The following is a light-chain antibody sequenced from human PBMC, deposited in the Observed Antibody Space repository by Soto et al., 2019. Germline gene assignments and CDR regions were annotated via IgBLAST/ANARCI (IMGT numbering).Light chain of an antibody. Sequence: ELVLTQSPGTLSLSAGGRATLSCRAIQSVSSSYLAWYQQQPGQAPRLLIYGASSRATGIPDRFSGSGSGTEFTHTIRSLQSEDFAVYSCQQYTRWPPNSVGGGTKVDIK. V-gene: IGKV3-20*01. J-gene: IGKJ4*01. CDR2: GAS. CDR3: QQYTRWPPNS. CDR1: QSVSSSY.